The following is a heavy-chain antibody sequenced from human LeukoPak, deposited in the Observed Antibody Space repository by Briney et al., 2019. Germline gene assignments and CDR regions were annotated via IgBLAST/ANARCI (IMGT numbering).Heavy chain of an antibody. V-gene: IGHV4-59*01. CDR3: ASSVDCTNGVCYKGPFDY. CDR1: GGSISSYY. D-gene: IGHD2-8*01. Sequence: SETLSLTCTVSGGSISSYYWSWIRQPPGKGLEWIGYIYYSGSTNYNPSLKSRVTISVDTSKNQFSLKLSSVTAANTAVYYCASSVDCTNGVCYKGPFDYWGQGTLVTVSS. CDR2: IYYSGST. J-gene: IGHJ4*02.